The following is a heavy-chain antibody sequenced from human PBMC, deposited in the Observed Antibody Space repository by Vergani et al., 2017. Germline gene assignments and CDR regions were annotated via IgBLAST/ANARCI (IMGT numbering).Heavy chain of an antibody. D-gene: IGHD1-26*01. CDR1: GFTFSSYA. J-gene: IGHJ3*02. V-gene: IGHV3-23*01. CDR3: AKVQSGKGGRGGLGAFDI. Sequence: EVQLLESGGGLVQPGGSLRLSCAASGFTFSSYAMSWVRQAPGKGLEWVSAISGSGGSTYYADSVKGRFTISRDNSKNTLYLQMNSLRAEDTAVYYCAKVQSGKGGRGGLGAFDIWGQGTMVTVSS. CDR2: ISGSGGST.